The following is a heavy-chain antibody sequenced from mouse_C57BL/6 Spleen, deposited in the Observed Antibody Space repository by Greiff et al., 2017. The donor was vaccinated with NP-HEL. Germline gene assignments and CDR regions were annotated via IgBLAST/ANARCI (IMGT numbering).Heavy chain of an antibody. D-gene: IGHD2-4*01. CDR2: IHPNSGST. CDR1: GYTFTSYW. V-gene: IGHV1-64*01. J-gene: IGHJ2*01. CDR3: ARFYYDYDGYFDY. Sequence: VQLQQPGAELVKPGASVKLSCKASGYTFTSYWMHWVKQRPGQGLEWIGMIHPNSGSTNYNEKFKSKATLTVDKSSSTAYMQLSSLTSEDSAVYYCARFYYDYDGYFDYWGQGTTLTVSS.